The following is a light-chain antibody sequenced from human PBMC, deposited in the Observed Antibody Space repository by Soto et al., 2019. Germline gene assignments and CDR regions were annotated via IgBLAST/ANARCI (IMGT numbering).Light chain of an antibody. J-gene: IGLJ1*01. CDR1: SSDIGADNT. CDR2: EVT. V-gene: IGLV2-14*01. Sequence: QSALTQPASVYGSPGQSITISCTGTSSDIGADNTVSWYQQQPGKAPKLMIYEVTNRPSGVSNRFSGSKSANTASLTISGLQAEDEADYYCSSKTSSRTDVFGSGTKLTVL. CDR3: SSKTSSRTDV.